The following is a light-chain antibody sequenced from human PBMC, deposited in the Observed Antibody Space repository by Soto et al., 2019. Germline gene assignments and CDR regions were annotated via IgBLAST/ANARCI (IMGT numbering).Light chain of an antibody. V-gene: IGKV1-5*01. CDR3: QQYSSFSRT. CDR2: DAS. J-gene: IGKJ1*01. Sequence: DIQVTQSPPTLSASVEDRVTITCRASQTISTWLAWYQQKPGKAPELLIYDASTLESGVPSRFSGSGSRTEFSLTISRLQPDDFATFYCQQYSSFSRTFGQGTKVDIK. CDR1: QTISTW.